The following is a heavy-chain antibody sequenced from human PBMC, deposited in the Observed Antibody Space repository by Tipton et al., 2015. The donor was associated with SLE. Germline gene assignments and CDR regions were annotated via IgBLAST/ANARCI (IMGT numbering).Heavy chain of an antibody. J-gene: IGHJ6*02. D-gene: IGHD3-9*01. V-gene: IGHV4-38-2*02. CDR2: IYHSGST. CDR1: GYSLSSGYY. Sequence: TLSLTCAVSGYSLSSGYYWGWIRQPPGKGLEWIGSIYHSGSTYYNPSLKSRVTISVDTSKNQFSLKLSSVTAADTAVYYCARDISAGYYYGMDVWGQGTTVTVSS. CDR3: ARDISAGYYYGMDV.